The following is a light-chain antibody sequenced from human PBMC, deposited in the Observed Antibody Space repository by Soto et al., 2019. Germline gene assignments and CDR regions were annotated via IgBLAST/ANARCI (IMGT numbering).Light chain of an antibody. CDR2: GAS. CDR3: QQYGSSPQT. J-gene: IGKJ1*01. Sequence: EIVLTESPGTLSLSPGERATLSCRASQSFSSSSLAWYQQKPGQAPRLLIYGASSRATGIPDRFSGSGSGTEFTLTISSLQSEDFAVYYCQQYGSSPQTFGQGTKVDIK. CDR1: QSFSSSS. V-gene: IGKV3-20*01.